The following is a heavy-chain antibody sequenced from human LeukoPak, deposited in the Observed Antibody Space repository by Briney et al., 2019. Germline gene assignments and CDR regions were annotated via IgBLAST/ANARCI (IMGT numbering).Heavy chain of an antibody. CDR3: ARRPDFWSGSYWAYYYYYLDV. Sequence: SETLSLTCAVSGGSFIGYYWSWIRQPPGKGLEWIGEINHIGSTNYNPSLKSRVTLSVDTSKNQFSLKLSSVTAADTAVYYCARRPDFWSGSYWAYYYYYLDVWDKGTTVTVSS. CDR1: GGSFIGYY. D-gene: IGHD3-3*01. CDR2: INHIGST. J-gene: IGHJ6*03. V-gene: IGHV4-34*01.